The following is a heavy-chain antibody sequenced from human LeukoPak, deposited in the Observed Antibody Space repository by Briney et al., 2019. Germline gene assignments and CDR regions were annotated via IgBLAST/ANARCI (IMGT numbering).Heavy chain of an antibody. CDR3: ASAFSVRGVIGWFDP. CDR2: INPSGGST. D-gene: IGHD3-10*01. Sequence: ASVKVSCKASGYTFTSYYMHWVRQAPGQGLEWMGIINPSGGSTSYAQKFQGRVTMTRGTSTSTVYMELSSLRSEDTAVYYCASAFSVRGVIGWFDPWGQGTLVTVSS. V-gene: IGHV1-46*01. J-gene: IGHJ5*02. CDR1: GYTFTSYY.